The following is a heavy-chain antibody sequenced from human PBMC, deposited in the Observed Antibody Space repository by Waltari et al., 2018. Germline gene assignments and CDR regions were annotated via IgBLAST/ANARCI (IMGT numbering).Heavy chain of an antibody. V-gene: IGHV4-59*01. J-gene: IGHJ5*02. CDR2: IYYSGST. D-gene: IGHD1-7*01. Sequence: QVQLQESGPGLVKPSETLSLTCTVSGGSISSYYWSWIRQPPGKGLEWIGYIYYSGSTNYNPSLKSRVTISVDTSKNQFSLKLSSVTAADTAVYYCARAGGGITGTPTRSKFDPWGQGTLVTVSS. CDR3: ARAGGGITGTPTRSKFDP. CDR1: GGSISSYY.